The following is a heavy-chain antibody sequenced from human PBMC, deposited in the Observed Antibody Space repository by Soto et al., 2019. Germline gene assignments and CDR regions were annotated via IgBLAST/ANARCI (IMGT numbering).Heavy chain of an antibody. Sequence: SETLSLTCTVSGGSISSGGYYWSWIRQHPGKGLEWIGYIYYSGSTYYNPSLKSRVTISVDTSKNQFSLKLSSVTAADTAVFYCARKYYYGSGSYSPFDYWGQGTLVTVSS. J-gene: IGHJ4*02. CDR2: IYYSGST. CDR3: ARKYYYGSGSYSPFDY. V-gene: IGHV4-31*03. CDR1: GGSISSGGYY. D-gene: IGHD3-10*01.